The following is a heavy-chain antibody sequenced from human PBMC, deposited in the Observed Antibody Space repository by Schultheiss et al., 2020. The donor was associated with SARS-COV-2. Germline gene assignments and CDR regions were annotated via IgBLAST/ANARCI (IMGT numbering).Heavy chain of an antibody. V-gene: IGHV4-59*01. J-gene: IGHJ4*02. CDR3: ARGWQRGGVDY. CDR1: GGSFSGYY. Sequence: SETLSLTCAVYGGSFSGYYWSWIRQPPGKGLEWIGYIYYSGSTNYNPSLKSRVTISVDTSKNQFSLKLSSVTAADTAVYYCARGWQRGGVDYWGQGTLVTVSS. D-gene: IGHD4-23*01. CDR2: IYYSGST.